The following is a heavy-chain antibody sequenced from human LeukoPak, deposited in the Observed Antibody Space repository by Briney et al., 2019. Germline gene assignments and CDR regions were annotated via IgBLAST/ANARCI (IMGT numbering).Heavy chain of an antibody. V-gene: IGHV4-61*02. CDR3: ARDNVRGGSFSDYLRYFQH. J-gene: IGHJ1*01. CDR2: VYSSGST. Sequence: PSETLSLTCTVSGGSISSGTYYWRWIRQPAGKGLEWIGRVYSSGSTNYNPSLKSRVTISIDTSKNQFSLKLYSVTAADTAVYYCARDNVRGGSFSDYLRYFQHWGQGTLVTVSS. D-gene: IGHD4-11*01. CDR1: GGSISSGTYY.